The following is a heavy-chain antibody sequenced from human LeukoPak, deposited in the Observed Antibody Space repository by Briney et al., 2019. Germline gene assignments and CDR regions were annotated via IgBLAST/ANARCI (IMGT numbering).Heavy chain of an antibody. CDR1: GGTFSSYA. Sequence: ASVKVSCKASGGTFSSYAISWVRQAPGQGLEWMGGIIPIFGTANYAQEFQGRVTITADEFTSTAYMELSSLRSEDTAVYYCAREMATINSAFDIWGQGTMVTVSS. D-gene: IGHD5-24*01. V-gene: IGHV1-69*13. J-gene: IGHJ3*02. CDR3: AREMATINSAFDI. CDR2: IIPIFGTA.